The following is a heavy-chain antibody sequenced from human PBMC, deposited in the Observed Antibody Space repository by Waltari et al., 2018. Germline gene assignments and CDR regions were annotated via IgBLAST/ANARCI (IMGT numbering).Heavy chain of an antibody. J-gene: IGHJ4*02. CDR1: GFAFSRLP. V-gene: IGHV3-73*01. CDR3: ARRADSSGYFYY. D-gene: IGHD3-22*01. Sequence: EVQLLQPGGGLVQLGGWLTLSCTHPGFAFSRLPIHWVRQDFGKGLEGISKINSKRDNYATEYAASVKGRFTIAREDSMNTAFLQMSEVKPEVSAVYFCARRADSSGYFYYWGQGARVTVSS. CDR2: INSKRDNYAT.